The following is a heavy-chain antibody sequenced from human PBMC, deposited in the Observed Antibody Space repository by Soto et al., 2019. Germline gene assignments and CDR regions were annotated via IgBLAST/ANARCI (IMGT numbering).Heavy chain of an antibody. CDR1: GGTLSNYG. V-gene: IGHV1-69*12. CDR3: ARGDATKIVVTTYYGMDV. J-gene: IGHJ6*02. CDR2: IIPVFGTA. Sequence: QVQLVQSGAEVKKPGSSVKVSCKASGGTLSNYGISWVRQAPGQGLEWMGGIIPVFGTANYAQKFQGRVTITADESTTTVYMDVSSLRSDDTAVYYCARGDATKIVVTTYYGMDVWGQVTTVTVSS. D-gene: IGHD4-17*01.